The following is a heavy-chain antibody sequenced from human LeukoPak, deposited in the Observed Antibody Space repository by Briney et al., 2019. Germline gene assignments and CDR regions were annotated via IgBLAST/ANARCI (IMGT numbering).Heavy chain of an antibody. J-gene: IGHJ4*02. CDR3: ARGTYYDFWSGYWGSSTIDY. CDR2: INPSGGNT. D-gene: IGHD3-3*01. CDR1: GYTFTSYY. Sequence: ASVKVSCKASGYTFTSYYMHWVRQAPGQGLEWMGVINPSGGNTTYAQKFQGRVTVTRDTSTSTVYMELSSLRSEDTAVYYCARGTYYDFWSGYWGSSTIDYWGQGTLVTVSS. V-gene: IGHV1-46*03.